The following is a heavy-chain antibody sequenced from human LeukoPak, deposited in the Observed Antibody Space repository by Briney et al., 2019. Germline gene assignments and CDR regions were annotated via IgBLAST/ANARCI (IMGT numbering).Heavy chain of an antibody. CDR3: ARAVWGSGFLYGMDV. D-gene: IGHD3-16*01. J-gene: IGHJ6*02. CDR1: GFSFSTYG. CDR2: IRSDGSKK. Sequence: GGSRRLSCVASGFSFSTYGMHWVRQAPGKGLEWVTFIRSDGSKKHYADSVKGRFTISRDNSKNTLYLQMNSLRAEDTAVYYCARAVWGSGFLYGMDVWGQGTTVTVSS. V-gene: IGHV3-30*02.